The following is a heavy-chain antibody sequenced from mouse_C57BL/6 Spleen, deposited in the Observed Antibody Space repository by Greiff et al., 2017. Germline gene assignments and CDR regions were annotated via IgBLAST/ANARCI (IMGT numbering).Heavy chain of an antibody. V-gene: IGHV5-4*01. CDR3: ARDPGQGPLDY. CDR1: GFTFSSYA. Sequence: VQLVESGGGLVKPGGSLKLSCAASGFTFSSYAMSWVRQTPEKRLEWVATISDGGSYTYYPDNVKGRFTISRDNAKNNLYLQMSHLKSEDTAMYYCARDPGQGPLDYWGQGTTLTVSS. J-gene: IGHJ2*01. D-gene: IGHD3-2*02. CDR2: ISDGGSYT.